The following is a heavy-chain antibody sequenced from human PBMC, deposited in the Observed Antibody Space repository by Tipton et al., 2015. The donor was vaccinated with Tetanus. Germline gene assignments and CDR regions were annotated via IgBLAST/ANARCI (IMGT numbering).Heavy chain of an antibody. J-gene: IGHJ4*02. Sequence: TLSLTCTVSGDSISTYDWNWIRQPAGKGLEWIGRIYRSGSTYWNPSLKSRVTMSVDTSKNQFSLKLTSVTAADTAVYYCARWIAVTGTDFDSWGQGTLVTVSS. D-gene: IGHD6-19*01. CDR3: ARWIAVTGTDFDS. CDR1: GDSISTYD. V-gene: IGHV4-4*07. CDR2: IYRSGST.